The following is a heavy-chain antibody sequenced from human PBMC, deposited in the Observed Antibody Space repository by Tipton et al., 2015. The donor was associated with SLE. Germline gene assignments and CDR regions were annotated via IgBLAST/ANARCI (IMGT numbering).Heavy chain of an antibody. V-gene: IGHV1-18*01. Sequence: QLVQSGAEVKKPGASVKVSCKASGYTFSSYGISWVRQAPGQGLEWMGWISVYNDNPNYAQNFQGRVTVTTDTSTTTAYMELRSLRSDDTAVYYCARSPPPTRFVRVFEIDYWGQGSLVTVSS. D-gene: IGHD3-10*02. CDR2: ISVYNDNP. CDR1: GYTFSSYG. CDR3: ARSPPPTRFVRVFEIDY. J-gene: IGHJ4*02.